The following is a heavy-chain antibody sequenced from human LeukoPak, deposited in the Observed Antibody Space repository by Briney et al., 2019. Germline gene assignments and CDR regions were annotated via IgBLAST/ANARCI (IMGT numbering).Heavy chain of an antibody. Sequence: SETLSLTCAVYGGSFSGYYWSWIRQPPGKGLEWIGEINHSGSTNYNPSLKSRVTISVDTSKNQFSLKLSSVTAADTAVYYCARGRNSLTILGVVPRRYFDYWGQGTLVTVSS. CDR2: INHSGST. D-gene: IGHD3-3*01. CDR3: ARGRNSLTILGVVPRRYFDY. J-gene: IGHJ4*02. V-gene: IGHV4-34*01. CDR1: GGSFSGYY.